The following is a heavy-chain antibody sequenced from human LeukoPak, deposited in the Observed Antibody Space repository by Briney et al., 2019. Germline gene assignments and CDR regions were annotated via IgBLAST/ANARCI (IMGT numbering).Heavy chain of an antibody. D-gene: IGHD6-13*01. J-gene: IGHJ4*02. V-gene: IGHV2-5*01. CDR1: GFSVSQSGMG. Sequence: ESGPTLVKPAETLTLTCNFSGFSVSQSGMGVGWIRQPPGKALEWLALIYWNEDTRFSPSLQSRLTIPNDTPKSQVVLIMSSMDPVDTGTYFCAHFTKGGVSSWFEGAAYIDSWGQGTLVTV. CDR2: IYWNEDT. CDR3: AHFTKGGVSSWFEGAAYIDS.